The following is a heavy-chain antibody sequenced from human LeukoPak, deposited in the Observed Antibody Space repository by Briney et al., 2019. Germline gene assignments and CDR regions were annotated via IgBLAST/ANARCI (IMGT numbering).Heavy chain of an antibody. D-gene: IGHD1-26*01. V-gene: IGHV3-48*02. Sequence: PGGSLRLSCAASGFTFSNYNMNWVRQAPGKGLEWISYISSSGRTTNYADSVKGRFTIPRDNAKNSLYLQMNSLKDGDTAVYYCATSGTYRFDYWGQGTLVTVSS. CDR1: GFTFSNYN. J-gene: IGHJ4*02. CDR3: ATSGTYRFDY. CDR2: ISSSGRTT.